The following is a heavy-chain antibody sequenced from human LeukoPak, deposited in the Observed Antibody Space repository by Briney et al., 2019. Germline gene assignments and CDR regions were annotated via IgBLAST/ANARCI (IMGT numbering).Heavy chain of an antibody. D-gene: IGHD5-18*01. J-gene: IGHJ4*02. Sequence: PSETLSLTCTVSGGSISNYYWNWIRQPPGKGLEWIEYIYYSGTTNYNPSLKSRVTISVDKSKNHFYLKLRSVTAADTAVYFCARDRGYTYGLEFWGQGILVTVSS. CDR3: ARDRGYTYGLEF. V-gene: IGHV4-59*12. CDR1: GGSISNYY. CDR2: IYYSGTT.